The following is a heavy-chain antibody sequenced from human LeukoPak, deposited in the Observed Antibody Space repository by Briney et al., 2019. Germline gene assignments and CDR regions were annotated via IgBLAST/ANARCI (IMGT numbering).Heavy chain of an antibody. CDR2: ISGGGGST. CDR3: ARIAARNCYFDL. J-gene: IGHJ2*01. Sequence: GGSLRLSCAASGFTVSSNYMSWVRQAPGKGLEWVSAISGGGGSTYYADSVKGRFTISRDNSKDTLYLQMDSLRAEDTAVYYCARIAARNCYFDLWGRGTLVTVSS. CDR1: GFTVSSNY. V-gene: IGHV3-23*01. D-gene: IGHD6-6*01.